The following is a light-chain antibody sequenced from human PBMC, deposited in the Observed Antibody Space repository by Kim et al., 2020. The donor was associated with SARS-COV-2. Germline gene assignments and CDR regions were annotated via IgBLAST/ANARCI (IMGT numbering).Light chain of an antibody. CDR3: QQRSNWPPWT. J-gene: IGKJ1*01. CDR1: QSVSSY. Sequence: SPGERATLSCRASQSVSSYLAWYQQKPGQAPTLLMYDASNRATGTPARFSGSGSGTDFTLTISSLEPEDFAVYYCQQRSNWPPWTFGQGTKVDIK. V-gene: IGKV3-11*01. CDR2: DAS.